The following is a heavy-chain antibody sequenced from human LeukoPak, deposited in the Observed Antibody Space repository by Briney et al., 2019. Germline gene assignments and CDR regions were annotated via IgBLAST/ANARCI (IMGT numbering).Heavy chain of an antibody. CDR1: GYSVSSNY. V-gene: IGHV3-66*01. D-gene: IGHD5/OR15-5a*01. J-gene: IGHJ4*02. CDR2: LYAGGGT. Sequence: SGGSLRLSCAASGYSVSSNYMSWVRQAPGKGLEWVSLLYAGGGTHYADSVKGRFTISRDNSKNTLYLQMNSLRAEDTAVYYCVRFPSSVYSHHVDYWGQGTLVTVSS. CDR3: VRFPSSVYSHHVDY.